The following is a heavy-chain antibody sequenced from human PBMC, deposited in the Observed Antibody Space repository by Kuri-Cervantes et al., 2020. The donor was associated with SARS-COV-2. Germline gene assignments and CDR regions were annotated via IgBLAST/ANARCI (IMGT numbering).Heavy chain of an antibody. CDR1: GFTFSSYG. Sequence: GGSLRLSCAASGFTFSSYGMHWVRQAPGKGLEYVSAISSNGGSTYYANSVKGRFTISRDNSKNTLYLQMGSLRSEDTAVYYCARVRYSSSWSNDYWGQGTRVTVSS. CDR2: ISSNGGST. J-gene: IGHJ4*02. D-gene: IGHD6-13*01. V-gene: IGHV3-64*01. CDR3: ARVRYSSSWSNDY.